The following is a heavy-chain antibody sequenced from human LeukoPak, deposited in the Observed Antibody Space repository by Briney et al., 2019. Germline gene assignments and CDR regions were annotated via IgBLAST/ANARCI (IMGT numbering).Heavy chain of an antibody. J-gene: IGHJ5*02. CDR1: GGTFSSYA. CDR2: IIPIFGTA. D-gene: IGHD5-24*01. CDR3: AVSVEMATIGSYWNWFDP. Sequence: GASVRVSCKASGGTFSSYAISWVRQAPGQGLERMGGIIPIFGTANYAQKFQGRVTITADESTSTAYMELSSLRSEDTAVYYCAVSVEMATIGSYWNWFDPWGQGTLVTDSS. V-gene: IGHV1-69*13.